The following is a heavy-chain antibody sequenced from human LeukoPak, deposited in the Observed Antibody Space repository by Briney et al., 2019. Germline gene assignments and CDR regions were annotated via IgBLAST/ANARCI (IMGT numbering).Heavy chain of an antibody. V-gene: IGHV3-15*01. J-gene: IGHJ1*01. CDR1: GFTFSSSW. Sequence: PGGSLRLSCAASGFTFSSSWIHWVRQAPGKRLGWVARIKSKYDGETTDYAAPVKGRFTISRDDSKTTLYLQMNSLKTEDTAVYYCTTVVSYYAFLHWGQGTLVTVSS. D-gene: IGHD3-10*01. CDR2: IKSKYDGETT. CDR3: TTVVSYYAFLH.